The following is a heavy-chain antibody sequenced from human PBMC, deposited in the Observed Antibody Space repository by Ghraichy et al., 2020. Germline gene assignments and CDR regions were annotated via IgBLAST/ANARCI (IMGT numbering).Heavy chain of an antibody. D-gene: IGHD1-26*01. Sequence: GGSLRLSCAASGFTFSSYAMHWVRQAPGKGLEWVAVISYDGSNKYYADSVKGRFTISRDNSKNTLYLQMNSLRAEDTAVYYCARAELATKKSAFDYWGQGTLVTVSS. J-gene: IGHJ4*02. CDR2: ISYDGSNK. CDR3: ARAELATKKSAFDY. V-gene: IGHV3-30-3*01. CDR1: GFTFSSYA.